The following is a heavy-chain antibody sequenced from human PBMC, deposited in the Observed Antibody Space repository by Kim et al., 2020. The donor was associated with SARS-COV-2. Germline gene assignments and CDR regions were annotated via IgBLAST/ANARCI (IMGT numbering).Heavy chain of an antibody. Sequence: GESLKISCKGSGYSFTSYWISWVRQMPGKGLEWMGRIDPSDSYTNYSPSFQGHVTISADKSISTAYLQWSSLKASDTAMYYCARHKAVAIYYFDYWGQGTLVTVSS. CDR1: GYSFTSYW. J-gene: IGHJ4*02. D-gene: IGHD6-19*01. CDR3: ARHKAVAIYYFDY. V-gene: IGHV5-10-1*01. CDR2: IDPSDSYT.